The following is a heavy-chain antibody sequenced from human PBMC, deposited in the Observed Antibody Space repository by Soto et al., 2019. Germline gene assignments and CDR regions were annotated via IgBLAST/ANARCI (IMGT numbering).Heavy chain of an antibody. D-gene: IGHD4-4*01. J-gene: IGHJ4*02. V-gene: IGHV3-23*01. CDR3: ARGSTASCQGRRLFDL. CDR2: ITATSGDV. CDR1: GVTFRSLA. Sequence: EEHLWDSGGDLAQPGGSLRLACATSGVTFRSLAMSWVRQVPGEGLEWVATITATSGDVKYADAVRGRFTISRDNSNNTLNLQMNSLIVADSSINYWARGSTASCQGRRLFDLSGRGTLFTVSP.